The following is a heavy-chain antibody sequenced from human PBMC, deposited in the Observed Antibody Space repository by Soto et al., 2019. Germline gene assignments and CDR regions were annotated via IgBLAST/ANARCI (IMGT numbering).Heavy chain of an antibody. J-gene: IGHJ6*02. CDR2: ISAYNGNT. CDR1: GYTFTSYG. D-gene: IGHD2-2*02. CDR3: AREGGGYCSSTSCYTYYYGMDV. Sequence: QVQLVQSGAEVKKPGASVKVSCKASGYTFTSYGISWVRQAPGQGLEWMGWISAYNGNTNYAQKLQGRVTMTTDTTTSTAYMELRSLRSDDTAVYYCAREGGGYCSSTSCYTYYYGMDVWGQGTTVTVSS. V-gene: IGHV1-18*04.